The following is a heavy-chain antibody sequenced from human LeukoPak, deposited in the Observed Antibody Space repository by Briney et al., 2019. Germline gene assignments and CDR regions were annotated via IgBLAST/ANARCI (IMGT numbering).Heavy chain of an antibody. J-gene: IGHJ4*02. Sequence: GGSLRLSCAASGFTFSSYGMAWVRQAPGKGLEWVSAISASGTGTYYADSVKGRFTISRDNSKNTLFLQMNSLRAEDTAVYYCAKFHDDYWGQGTLVTVSS. CDR3: AKFHDDY. V-gene: IGHV3-23*01. CDR2: ISASGTGT. CDR1: GFTFSSYG.